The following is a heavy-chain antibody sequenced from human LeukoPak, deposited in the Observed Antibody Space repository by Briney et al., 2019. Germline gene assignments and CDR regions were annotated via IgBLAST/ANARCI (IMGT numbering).Heavy chain of an antibody. J-gene: IGHJ4*02. D-gene: IGHD3-22*01. CDR1: GGTFSSYA. Sequence: SVNVSCKASGGTFSSYAISWVRQAPGQGLEWMGGIIPIFGTANYAQKFQGRVTITADESTSTAYMELSSLRSEDTAVYYCARAFSSSGYAMYYFDYWGQGTLVTVSS. CDR3: ARAFSSSGYAMYYFDY. V-gene: IGHV1-69*13. CDR2: IIPIFGTA.